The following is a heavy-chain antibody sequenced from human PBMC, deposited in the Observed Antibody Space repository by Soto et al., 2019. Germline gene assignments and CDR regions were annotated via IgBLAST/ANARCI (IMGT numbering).Heavy chain of an antibody. V-gene: IGHV1-69*01. CDR1: GGTFSSYA. D-gene: IGHD4-17*01. J-gene: IGHJ5*02. CDR2: IIPIFGTA. Sequence: QVQLVQSGAEVKKPGSSVKVSCKASGGTFSSYAISWVRQAPGQGLEWMGGIIPIFGTANYAQKFQGRFTITADESTSTAYMERSSLRSEDTAVYYCARGLHPTTVTTWFDPWGQGTLVTVSS. CDR3: ARGLHPTTVTTWFDP.